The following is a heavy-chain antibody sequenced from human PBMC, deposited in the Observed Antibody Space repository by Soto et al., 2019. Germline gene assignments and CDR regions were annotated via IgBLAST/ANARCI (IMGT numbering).Heavy chain of an antibody. CDR3: ARPHYSPFYSSPRGDAFDI. Sequence: GESLKISCKGSGYSFTSYWIGWVRQMPGKGLEWMGIIYPGDSDTRYSPSFQGQVTISADKSISTAYLQWSSLKASDTAMYYCARPHYSPFYSSPRGDAFDIWGQGTMVTVSS. J-gene: IGHJ3*02. V-gene: IGHV5-51*01. CDR1: GYSFTSYW. D-gene: IGHD6-13*01. CDR2: IYPGDSDT.